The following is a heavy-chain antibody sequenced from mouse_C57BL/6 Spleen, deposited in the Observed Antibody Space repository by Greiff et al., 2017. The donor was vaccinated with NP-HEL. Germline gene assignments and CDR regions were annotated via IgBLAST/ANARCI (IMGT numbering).Heavy chain of an antibody. CDR3: TRSYYYGSREDAMDY. J-gene: IGHJ4*01. D-gene: IGHD1-1*01. V-gene: IGHV1-77*01. CDR2: IGPGSGST. Sequence: QVQLQQSGAELVKPGASVKISCKASGYTFTDYYINWVKQRPGQGLEWIGKIGPGSGSTYYNEKFKGKATLTADKSSSTAYMQLSSLTSEDSAVYFCTRSYYYGSREDAMDYWGQGTSVTVSS. CDR1: GYTFTDYY.